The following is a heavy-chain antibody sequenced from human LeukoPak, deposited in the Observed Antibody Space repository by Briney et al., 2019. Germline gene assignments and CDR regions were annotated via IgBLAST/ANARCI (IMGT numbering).Heavy chain of an antibody. CDR3: VRRYCSGGSCWEDY. J-gene: IGHJ4*02. V-gene: IGHV1-18*01. CDR2: ISAYNGNT. Sequence: ASVKVSCKAPGYTFTSYGISWVRQAPGQGLEWMGWISAYNGNTNYAQKLQGRVTMTTDTSTSTAYMELRSLRSDDTAVYYCVRRYCSGGSCWEDYWGQGTLVTVSS. CDR1: GYTFTSYG. D-gene: IGHD2-15*01.